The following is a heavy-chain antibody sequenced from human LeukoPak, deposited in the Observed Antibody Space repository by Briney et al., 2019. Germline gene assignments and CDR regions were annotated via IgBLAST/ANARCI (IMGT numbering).Heavy chain of an antibody. CDR2: ISGSGGST. Sequence: GGSLRLSCAASGYNFNSFAMSWVRQAPGKGLEWVSAISGSGGSTYYADSVKGRFTISRDNSKNTLYLQMNSLRAEDTAVYYCAKDLGERNTIFGVVIAFDYWGQGTLVTVSS. CDR3: AKDLGERNTIFGVVIAFDY. V-gene: IGHV3-23*01. CDR1: GYNFNSFA. J-gene: IGHJ4*02. D-gene: IGHD3-3*01.